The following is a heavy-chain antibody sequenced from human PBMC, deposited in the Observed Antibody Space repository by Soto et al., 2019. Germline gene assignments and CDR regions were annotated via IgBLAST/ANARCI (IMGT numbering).Heavy chain of an antibody. CDR1: GFTFSSYG. D-gene: IGHD5-12*01. CDR2: IWYDGSNK. V-gene: IGHV3-33*01. J-gene: IGHJ4*02. Sequence: GGSLRLSCAASGFTFSSYGMHWVRQAPGKGLEWVAVIWYDGSNKYYADSVKGRFTISRDNSKNTLYLQMNSLRAEDTAVYYCARVTRMRDGYKAYYFDYWGQGTLVTVSS. CDR3: ARVTRMRDGYKAYYFDY.